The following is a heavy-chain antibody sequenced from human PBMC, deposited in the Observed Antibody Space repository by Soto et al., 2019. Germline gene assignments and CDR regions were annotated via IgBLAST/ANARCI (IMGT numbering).Heavy chain of an antibody. J-gene: IGHJ6*03. D-gene: IGHD5-12*01. CDR2: INPNGGVT. Sequence: QVQLVQSGAEVRKPGASVTVSCRSSGDSFNDYYIHWVRQAPGQGFEWMGWINPNGGVTKYAQKFKGWVSMTRDTSIRRVYMQLRRLRSDDTAVYYCARESGGATATLDSYYFYMDVWGTGTTVTVSS. CDR3: ARESGGATATLDSYYFYMDV. V-gene: IGHV1-2*04. CDR1: GDSFNDYY.